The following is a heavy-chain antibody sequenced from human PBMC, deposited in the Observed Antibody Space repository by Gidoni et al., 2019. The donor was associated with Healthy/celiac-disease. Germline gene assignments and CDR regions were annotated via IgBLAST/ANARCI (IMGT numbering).Heavy chain of an antibody. J-gene: IGHJ3*02. D-gene: IGHD3-22*01. CDR1: GFTFRSYA. Sequence: EVQLVESGGGLVQPGGSLRLSCAASGFTFRSYAMHWVRQAPGKGLEYVSAISSNGGSTYYANSVKGRFTISRDNSKNTLYLQMGSLRAEDMAVYYCAREASYYYDSSGYSDAFDIWGQGTMVTVSS. CDR3: AREASYYYDSSGYSDAFDI. V-gene: IGHV3-64*01. CDR2: ISSNGGST.